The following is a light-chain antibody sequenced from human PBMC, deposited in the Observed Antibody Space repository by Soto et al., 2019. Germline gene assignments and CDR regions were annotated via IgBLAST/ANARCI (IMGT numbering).Light chain of an antibody. CDR2: WAS. CDR1: QSVLYSSNNKNY. Sequence: DIVMTQSPDSLAVSLGERATINCKSSQSVLYSSNNKNYLALYQQRPGQPPKLLIYWASTRESGVPDRFSGSGSGTDFTLTITSLQAEDVAVYYCQQYESTPPTFGQGTKLEIK. V-gene: IGKV4-1*01. J-gene: IGKJ2*01. CDR3: QQYESTPPT.